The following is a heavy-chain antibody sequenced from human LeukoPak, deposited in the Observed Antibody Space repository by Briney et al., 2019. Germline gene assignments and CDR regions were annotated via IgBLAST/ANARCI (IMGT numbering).Heavy chain of an antibody. CDR1: GFTFSSYA. J-gene: IGHJ6*03. Sequence: GGSLRLSCAASGFTFSSYAMHWVRQAPGKGLEWVAVISYDGSNKYYADSVKGRFTISRDNSKNTLYLQMNSLRAEDTAVYYCARTSMMANYYYYYYMDVWGKGTTVTVSS. CDR3: ARTSMMANYYYYYYMDV. CDR2: ISYDGSNK. V-gene: IGHV3-30*01. D-gene: IGHD5-24*01.